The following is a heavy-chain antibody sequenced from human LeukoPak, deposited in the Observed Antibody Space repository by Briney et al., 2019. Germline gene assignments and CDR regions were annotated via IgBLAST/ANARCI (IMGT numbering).Heavy chain of an antibody. Sequence: GGSLRLSCAASGFTFSSYRMSWVRQAPGKGLEWVANIKQDGSEKYYVDSVKGRFTISRDNAKNSLYLQMNSLRAEDTAVYYCARHMVRGVIMGLDYWGQGTLVTVSS. J-gene: IGHJ4*02. CDR3: ARHMVRGVIMGLDY. CDR2: IKQDGSEK. CDR1: GFTFSSYR. V-gene: IGHV3-7*01. D-gene: IGHD3-10*01.